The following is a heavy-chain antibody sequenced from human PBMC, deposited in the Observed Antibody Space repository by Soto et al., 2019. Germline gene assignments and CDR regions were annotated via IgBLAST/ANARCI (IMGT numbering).Heavy chain of an antibody. CDR2: ISYDGSNK. Sequence: GGSMRLSCAASGFSLSSYGMHWVRQAPGKGLEWVAVISYDGSNKYYADSVKGRFTISRDNSKNTLYLQMNSLRAEDTAVYYSANPYYYDSSGYVDYWGQGTLVTVSS. J-gene: IGHJ4*02. D-gene: IGHD3-22*01. CDR3: ANPYYYDSSGYVDY. V-gene: IGHV3-30*18. CDR1: GFSLSSYG.